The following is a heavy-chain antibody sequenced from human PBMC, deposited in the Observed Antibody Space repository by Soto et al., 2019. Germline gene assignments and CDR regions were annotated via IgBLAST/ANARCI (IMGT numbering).Heavy chain of an antibody. V-gene: IGHV2-5*01. CDR3: AKRGNGDYCV. CDR1: GFSLTSGAVG. CDR2: IFGNDNK. D-gene: IGHD4-17*01. J-gene: IGHJ4*02. Sequence: QITLKESGPTLVKPTQTLTLTCSFSGFSLTSGAVGVGWIRQPPGKALEWLALIFGNDNKLYSPSLKSRLTIPKDTSQNQVVLTMTNMDPVDTATYFCAKRGNGDYCVWGQGILVTVSP.